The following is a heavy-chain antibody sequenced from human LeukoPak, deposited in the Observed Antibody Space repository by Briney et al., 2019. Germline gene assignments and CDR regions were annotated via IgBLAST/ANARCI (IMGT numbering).Heavy chain of an antibody. CDR1: GGSFSGYY. Sequence: SETLSLTCAVYGGSFSGYYWSWIRQPPGKGLEWIGEINHSGSTNYNPSLKSRVTISVDTSKNQFSLKVTSVTAADTAVYYCARHPTYGGNSAIHHAFDTWGQGTMVTVSS. CDR3: ARHPTYGGNSAIHHAFDT. CDR2: INHSGST. D-gene: IGHD4-23*01. J-gene: IGHJ3*02. V-gene: IGHV4-34*01.